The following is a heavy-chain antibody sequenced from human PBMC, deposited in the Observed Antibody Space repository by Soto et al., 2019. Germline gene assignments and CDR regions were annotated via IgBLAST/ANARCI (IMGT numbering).Heavy chain of an antibody. CDR3: GRDDYGIFPY. D-gene: IGHD3-10*01. V-gene: IGHV1-2*02. Sequence: SSVKVSCKASGYGISAYYIHWVRQAPGQGIEWMGWIDPKNGGTVSAQKFQGRLTMTRDTSISTVYMDLSGLTSDDTALYYCGRDDYGIFPYWGQGSLVTVSS. CDR2: IDPKNGGT. CDR1: GYGISAYY. J-gene: IGHJ4*02.